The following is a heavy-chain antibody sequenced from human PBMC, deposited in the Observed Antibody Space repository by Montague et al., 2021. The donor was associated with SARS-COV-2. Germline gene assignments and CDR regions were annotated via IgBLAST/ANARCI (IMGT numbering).Heavy chain of an antibody. V-gene: IGHV4-31*03. CDR1: GDSINSGDHY. CDR2: IYSSGST. D-gene: IGHD3-22*01. J-gene: IGHJ5*02. CDR3: ARDLHGTSGSTYLTPFRFEP. Sequence: TLSLTCNVSGDSINSGDHYRSWLRQHPGKGLEWIGYIYSSGSTYYNPSLKGRVTISADTSKNQFSLKLSSVTAADTAVYYCARDLHGTSGSTYLTPFRFEPWGQGTLVTVSS.